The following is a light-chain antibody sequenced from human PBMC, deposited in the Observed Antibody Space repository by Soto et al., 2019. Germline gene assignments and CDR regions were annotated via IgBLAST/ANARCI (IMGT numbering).Light chain of an antibody. CDR2: DAS. V-gene: IGKV1-5*01. Sequence: EIDMTQCRSTVSASVGERATITCRASQSISSWLAWYQQKSGKAPKLLIYDASSLESGVPSRFSGSGYGTEFNLTISSLQPDDFATYYCQQYNSYSLTFGGGTKVDI. CDR1: QSISSW. J-gene: IGKJ4*01. CDR3: QQYNSYSLT.